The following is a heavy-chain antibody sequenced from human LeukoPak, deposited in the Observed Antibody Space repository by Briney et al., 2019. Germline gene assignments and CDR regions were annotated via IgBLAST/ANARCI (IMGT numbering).Heavy chain of an antibody. CDR3: ARGGDFWSGYSAHYFDY. CDR2: ISRSGSTI. D-gene: IGHD3-3*01. V-gene: IGHV3-48*03. J-gene: IGHJ4*02. CDR1: GFTFSSYE. Sequence: PGGSLRLSCAASGFTFSSYEMNWVRQAPGKGLEWVSYISRSGSTIYYADSVKGRFTISRDNAKNSLYLQMNSLRAEDTAVYYCARGGDFWSGYSAHYFDYWGQGTLVTVSS.